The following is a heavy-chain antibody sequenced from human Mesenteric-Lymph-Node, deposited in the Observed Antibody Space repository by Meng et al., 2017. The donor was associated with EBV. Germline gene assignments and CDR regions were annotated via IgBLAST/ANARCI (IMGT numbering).Heavy chain of an antibody. CDR3: ARPRIRYGSGSYYY. J-gene: IGHJ4*02. CDR2: INHSGST. Sequence: QVQLQQWGAGLLKPSEILSLTCAVHGGSFSDYFWTWIRQAPGKGLEWVGEINHSGSTKYNPSLKSRVTISVDTSKNQISLNLNSVTAADTAVYYCARPRIRYGSGSYYYWGQGTLVTVSS. V-gene: IGHV4-34*01. CDR1: GGSFSDYF. D-gene: IGHD3-10*01.